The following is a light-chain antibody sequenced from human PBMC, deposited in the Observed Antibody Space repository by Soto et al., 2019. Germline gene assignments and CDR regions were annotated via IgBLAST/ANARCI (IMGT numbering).Light chain of an antibody. CDR2: EVT. CDR3: CSRV. Sequence: QSALTQPASVSGSPGQSITISCTGTSSDVATYNLVSWYQQRPGTAPQLIIYEVTKRPSGVSTRFSGSQSGNTASLTISGLQDDDEADYYCCSRVFVGGTQLTVL. V-gene: IGLV2-23*02. J-gene: IGLJ3*02. CDR1: SSDVATYNL.